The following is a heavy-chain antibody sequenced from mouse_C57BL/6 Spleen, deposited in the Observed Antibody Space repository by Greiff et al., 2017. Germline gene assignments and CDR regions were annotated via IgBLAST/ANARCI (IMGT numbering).Heavy chain of an antibody. CDR2: ISGGGGNT. CDR1: GFTFSSYT. J-gene: IGHJ4*01. V-gene: IGHV5-9*01. Sequence: EVKLVESGGGLVKPGGSLKLSCAASGFTFSSYTMSWVRQTPEKRLEWVATISGGGGNTYYPDSVKGRFTISRDNAKNTLYLQMSSLRSEDTALYYCARHEGLRRGYAMDYWGQGTSVTVSS. CDR3: ARHEGLRRGYAMDY. D-gene: IGHD2-4*01.